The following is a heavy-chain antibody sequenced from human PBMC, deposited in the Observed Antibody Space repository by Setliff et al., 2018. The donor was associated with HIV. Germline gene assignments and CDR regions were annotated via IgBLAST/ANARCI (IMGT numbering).Heavy chain of an antibody. CDR2: IYTSGST. V-gene: IGHV4-4*08. D-gene: IGHD3-22*01. CDR3: ARSLVPSGYYYGRHAFDI. J-gene: IGHJ3*02. Sequence: SETLSLTCTVSGGSMSTYYWSWIRQPPGKGLEWIGYIYTSGSTNYNPSLRSRVTISVDTSKNHFSLRVNSVTAADTAVYYCARSLVPSGYYYGRHAFDIWGRGTKVTVSS. CDR1: GGSMSTYY.